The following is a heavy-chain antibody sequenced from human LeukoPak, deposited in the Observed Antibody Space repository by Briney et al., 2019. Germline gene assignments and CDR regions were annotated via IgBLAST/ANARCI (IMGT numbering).Heavy chain of an antibody. CDR3: ARATGSYCSGGSCYLYYFDY. J-gene: IGHJ4*02. V-gene: IGHV3-33*08. D-gene: IGHD2-15*01. CDR2: IWYDGSNK. Sequence: GGSLRLSCAASGFSFGSYGMNWVRQAPGKGLEWVAVIWYDGSNKYYADSVKGRFTISRDNSKNTLYLQMNSLRAEDTAVYYCARATGSYCSGGSCYLYYFDYWGQGTLVTVSS. CDR1: GFSFGSYG.